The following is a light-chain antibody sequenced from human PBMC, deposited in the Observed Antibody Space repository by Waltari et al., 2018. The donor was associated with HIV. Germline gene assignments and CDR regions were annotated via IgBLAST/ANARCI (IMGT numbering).Light chain of an antibody. V-gene: IGLV2-14*01. J-gene: IGLJ2*01. Sequence: QSALTQPASVSGSPGQSISISCPGTNSDVGGYNAVSWYQQHPAKPPKLVILEVSNRPSGVSNRFSGSKSGNRASLTISGLQAEDEAYYYCSSYTSSDTVVFGGGTKVTVL. CDR1: NSDVGGYNA. CDR3: SSYTSSDTVV. CDR2: EVS.